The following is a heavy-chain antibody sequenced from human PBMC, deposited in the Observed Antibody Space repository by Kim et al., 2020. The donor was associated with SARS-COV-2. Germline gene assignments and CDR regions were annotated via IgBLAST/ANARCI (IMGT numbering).Heavy chain of an antibody. J-gene: IGHJ6*02. CDR3: AKAVAGTFYGMDV. V-gene: IGHV3-9*01. Sequence: GGSLRLSCAASGFTFDDYAMHWVRQAPGKGLEWVSRISWNSGSTDYGDSVKGRFTISRDNANNSLYLQMNSLRPEDTALYYCAKAVAGTFYGMDVWGQGTTVTDSS. D-gene: IGHD6-19*01. CDR1: GFTFDDYA. CDR2: ISWNSGST.